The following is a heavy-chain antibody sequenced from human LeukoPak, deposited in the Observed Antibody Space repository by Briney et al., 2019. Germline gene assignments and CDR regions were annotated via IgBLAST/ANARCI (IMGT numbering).Heavy chain of an antibody. V-gene: IGHV1-18*01. CDR3: ARDGEGYCSSTSCYREFDY. Sequence: ASVKVSCKASGYTFTSYGISWVRQAPGQGLEWMGWISAYNGNTNYAQKLQGRVTMTTDTSTSTAYMELRSLRSDDTAVYYCARDGEGYCSSTSCYREFDYWGQGTLVTVSS. CDR1: GYTFTSYG. CDR2: ISAYNGNT. D-gene: IGHD2-2*02. J-gene: IGHJ4*02.